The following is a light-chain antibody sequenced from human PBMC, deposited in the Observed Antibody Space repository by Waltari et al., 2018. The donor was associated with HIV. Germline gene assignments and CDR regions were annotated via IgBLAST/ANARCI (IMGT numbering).Light chain of an antibody. CDR2: KAS. CDR3: QEYNSIAGYT. CDR1: QGIGRW. J-gene: IGKJ2*01. Sequence: DIQMTQSPSTLSASAGDRVTITSRASQGIGRWLAWYQQKPGRAAKLLIYKASSLERGVPSRFSGSGSGTEFTLSISSLQPDDFATYYCQEYNSIAGYTYGQGTKLEVK. V-gene: IGKV1-5*03.